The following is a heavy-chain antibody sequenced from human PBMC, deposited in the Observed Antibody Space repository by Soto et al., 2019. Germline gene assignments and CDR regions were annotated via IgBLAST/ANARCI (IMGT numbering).Heavy chain of an antibody. D-gene: IGHD3-22*01. J-gene: IGHJ4*02. V-gene: IGHV4-34*12. CDR3: ARPHYDSNTFYSFFDY. Sequence: SETLSLTCAVYDGSFSGYYWIWIRQPAGKGLEWIGQIFHGGSTNYSPSLKSRVTISLDTSRKQFFLELTSVTAADTAVYYCARPHYDSNTFYSFFDYWGQGTLVTVSS. CDR1: DGSFSGYY. CDR2: IFHGGST.